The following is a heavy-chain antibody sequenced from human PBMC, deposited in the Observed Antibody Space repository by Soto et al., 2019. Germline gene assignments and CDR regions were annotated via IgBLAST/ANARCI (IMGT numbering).Heavy chain of an antibody. CDR1: GGTFSSYA. CDR2: IIPIFGTA. D-gene: IGHD2-15*01. J-gene: IGHJ4*02. V-gene: IGHV1-69*13. Sequence: GASVKVSCKASGGTFSSYAISWVRQAPGQGLEWMGGIIPIFGTANYAQKFQGRVTITADESTSTAYMELSSLRSEDTAVYYCARFTRYCSGGSCYSDSIAGDYWGQGTLVTVSS. CDR3: ARFTRYCSGGSCYSDSIAGDY.